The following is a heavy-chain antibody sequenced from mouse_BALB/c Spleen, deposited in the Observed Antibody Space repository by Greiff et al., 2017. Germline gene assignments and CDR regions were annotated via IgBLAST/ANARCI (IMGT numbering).Heavy chain of an antibody. J-gene: IGHJ3*01. CDR3: NACYYRSFAY. D-gene: IGHD2-14*01. Sequence: VQLQQSGAELVRSGASVKLSCTASGFNIKDYYMHWVKQRPEQGLEWIGWIDPENGDTEYAPKFQGKATMTADTSSNTAYLQLSSLTSEDTAVYYCNACYYRSFAYWGQGTLVTVSA. CDR2: IDPENGDT. V-gene: IGHV14-4*02. CDR1: GFNIKDYY.